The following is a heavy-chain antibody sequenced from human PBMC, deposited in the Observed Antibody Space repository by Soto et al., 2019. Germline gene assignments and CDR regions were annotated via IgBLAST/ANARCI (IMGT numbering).Heavy chain of an antibody. CDR1: GGSIRGYY. J-gene: IGHJ4*02. CDR3: ARHYYGSGTYYSDY. D-gene: IGHD3-10*01. CDR2: IYYSGST. Sequence: PSETLSLTCTVSGGSIRGYYWSWIRQPPGKGLEWIGYIYYSGSTNYNPSLKSRVTISVDTSKNQFSLKLSSVTAADTAVYYCARHYYGSGTYYSDYWGLGTLVTVSS. V-gene: IGHV4-59*01.